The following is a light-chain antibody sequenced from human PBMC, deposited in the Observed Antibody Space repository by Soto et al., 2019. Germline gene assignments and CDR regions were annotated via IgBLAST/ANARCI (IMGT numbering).Light chain of an antibody. J-gene: IGKJ1*01. CDR2: GAS. Sequence: EIVLTQSPGTLSSSQGERATLSCRASQSVSSSYLAWYQQKPGQAPRLLICGASSRATGIPDRFSGSGSGTDFTLTISRLEPEDFAVYYCQQYGSSPPTFGQGTKGDLK. CDR3: QQYGSSPPT. V-gene: IGKV3-20*01. CDR1: QSVSSSY.